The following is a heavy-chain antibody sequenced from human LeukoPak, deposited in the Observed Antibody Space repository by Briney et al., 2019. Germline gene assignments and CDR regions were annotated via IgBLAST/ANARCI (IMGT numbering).Heavy chain of an antibody. CDR3: ARLHLITMVRGVTNWFDP. CDR2: IYYSGST. CDR1: GGSISSGGYY. J-gene: IGHJ5*02. Sequence: SETLSLTCTVTGGSISSGGYYWSWIRQHPGKGLERIGYIYYSGSTYYNPSLKSRVTISVDTSKNQFSLKLSSVTAADTAVYYCARLHLITMVRGVTNWFDPWGQGTLVTVSS. D-gene: IGHD3-10*01. V-gene: IGHV4-31*03.